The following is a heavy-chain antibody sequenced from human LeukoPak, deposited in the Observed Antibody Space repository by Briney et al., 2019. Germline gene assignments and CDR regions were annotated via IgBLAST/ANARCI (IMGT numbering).Heavy chain of an antibody. V-gene: IGHV3-23*01. J-gene: IGHJ4*02. CDR2: INNGAGT. Sequence: GGSLRLSCAASGFTFSSYAMSWVRQAPGKGLKWVSTINNGAGTYYADSVKGRSTISRDNAKNSLYLQMNSLRAEDTAVYYCARARGYSGYAKRDFDYWGQGTVVTVSS. CDR3: ARARGYSGYAKRDFDY. CDR1: GFTFSSYA. D-gene: IGHD5-12*01.